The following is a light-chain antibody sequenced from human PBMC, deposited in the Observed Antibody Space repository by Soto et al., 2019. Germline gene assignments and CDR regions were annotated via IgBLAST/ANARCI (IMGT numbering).Light chain of an antibody. V-gene: IGKV1-39*01. Sequence: DIQMTQSPSSLSASVGDRVTITCRASQRIGNYLNWYQLKPGRAPKLLIYAASSLQSGVPSRFSGSGSRTDFALTISSLQREDFATYYCQQSSSTRTFGQGTNVEIK. CDR3: QQSSSTRT. CDR1: QRIGNY. CDR2: AAS. J-gene: IGKJ1*01.